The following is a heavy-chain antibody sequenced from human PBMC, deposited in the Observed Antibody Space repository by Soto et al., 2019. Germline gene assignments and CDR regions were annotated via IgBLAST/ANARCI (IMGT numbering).Heavy chain of an antibody. Sequence: LSLTCAVYGGSFSGYYWSWIRQPPGKGLEWIGEINHSGSTNYNPSLKSRVTISVDTSKNQFSLKLSSVTAADTAVYYCARGGDFWIGYYTRYYYYGMDVWGQGTTVTVSS. CDR2: INHSGST. J-gene: IGHJ6*02. D-gene: IGHD3-3*01. CDR1: GGSFSGYY. V-gene: IGHV4-34*01. CDR3: ARGGDFWIGYYTRYYYYGMDV.